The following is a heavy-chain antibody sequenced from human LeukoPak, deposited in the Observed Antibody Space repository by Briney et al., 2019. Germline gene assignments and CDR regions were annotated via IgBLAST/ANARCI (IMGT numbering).Heavy chain of an antibody. CDR3: ARDWGYYYYYGMDV. CDR1: GFTFDDYA. J-gene: IGHJ6*02. Sequence: GRSLRLSCVASGFTFDDYAMHWVRQAPGKGLEWVSGISWNSGSIGYADSVKGRFTISRDNAKNSLYLQMNSLRAEDTAVYYCARDWGYYYYYGMDVWGQGTTVTVSS. D-gene: IGHD3-16*01. V-gene: IGHV3-9*01. CDR2: ISWNSGSI.